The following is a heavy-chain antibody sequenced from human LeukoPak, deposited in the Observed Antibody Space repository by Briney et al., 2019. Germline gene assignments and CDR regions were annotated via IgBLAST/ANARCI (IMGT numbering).Heavy chain of an antibody. D-gene: IGHD6-19*01. CDR3: ARGHNSGWYNWFDP. J-gene: IGHJ5*02. Sequence: PSQTLSLTCTVSSGSIASGGYYWTWLRQLPGKGLEWIGYIYYSGTTSYNPSLKSRVTISVDTSKNQFSLTVSSVTAADTAVYYCARGHNSGWYNWFDPWGQGTLVTVSS. CDR1: SGSIASGGYY. CDR2: IYYSGTT. V-gene: IGHV4-31*03.